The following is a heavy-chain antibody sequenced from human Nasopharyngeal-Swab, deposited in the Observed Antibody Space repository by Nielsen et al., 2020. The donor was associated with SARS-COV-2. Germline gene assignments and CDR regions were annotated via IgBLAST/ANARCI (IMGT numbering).Heavy chain of an antibody. D-gene: IGHD3-22*01. V-gene: IGHV3-23*01. CDR1: GFTFNTYA. J-gene: IGHJ4*02. Sequence: GESLKISCAASGFTFNTYAISWVRQAPGKGLEWVSVISGSDYSTKYADSVKGRFTISRDNSKNTLYLQMNSLRAEDTAVYYCAKNYYDSSGYYYYFDYWGQGTLVTVSS. CDR3: AKNYYDSSGYYYYFDY. CDR2: ISGSDYST.